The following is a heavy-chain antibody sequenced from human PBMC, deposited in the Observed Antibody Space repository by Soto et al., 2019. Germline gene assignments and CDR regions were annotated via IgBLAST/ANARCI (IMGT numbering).Heavy chain of an antibody. CDR2: IYYSGST. CDR3: ARRFYDILTEHSFDY. CDR1: GGSISSSSYY. V-gene: IGHV4-39*01. Sequence: QLQLQESGPGLVKPSETLSLTCTVSGGSISSSSYYWGWIRQPPGKGLEWIGSIYYSGSTYYNPSLKSRVTISVDTSKNQFSLKLSSVTAADTAVYYCARRFYDILTEHSFDYWGQGTLVTVSS. D-gene: IGHD3-9*01. J-gene: IGHJ4*02.